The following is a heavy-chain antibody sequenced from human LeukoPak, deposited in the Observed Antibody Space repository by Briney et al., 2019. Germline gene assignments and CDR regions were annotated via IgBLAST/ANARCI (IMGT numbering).Heavy chain of an antibody. V-gene: IGHV3-23*01. CDR1: GFTFSSYA. D-gene: IGHD3-22*01. CDR2: ISGSGGST. CDR3: AKVSGENMRVVPAAILKKSITMIVAFDY. Sequence: GGSLRLSCAASGFTFSSYAMSWVRQAPGKGLEWVSAISGSGGSTYYADSVKGRFTISRDNSKNTLYLQMNSLRAEDTAVYYCAKVSGENMRVVPAAILKKSITMIVAFDYWGQGTLVTVSS. J-gene: IGHJ4*02.